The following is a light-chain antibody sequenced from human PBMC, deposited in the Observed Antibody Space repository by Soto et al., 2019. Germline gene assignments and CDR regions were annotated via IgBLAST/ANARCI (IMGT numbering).Light chain of an antibody. V-gene: IGKV3-15*01. J-gene: IGKJ1*01. CDR1: QNIYSN. Sequence: ARTHYTDTVSVSPGDRVTLSFWASQNIYSNLGWYQQRPGQAPRLIIYRASARPTGIPARFSGSGSGTEFTLTISSLQSEDFATYYCQQYHNLWSFGRGTKVDNK. CDR2: RAS. CDR3: QQYHNLWS.